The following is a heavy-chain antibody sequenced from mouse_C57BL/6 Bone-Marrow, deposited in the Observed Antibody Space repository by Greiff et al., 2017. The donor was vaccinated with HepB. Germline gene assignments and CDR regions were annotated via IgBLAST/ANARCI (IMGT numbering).Heavy chain of an antibody. CDR1: GFNIKDDY. D-gene: IGHD2-4*01. V-gene: IGHV14-4*01. J-gene: IGHJ3*01. CDR3: ATKGVYDYDVAWFAY. Sequence: VQLQQSGAELVRPGASVKLSCTASGFNIKDDYMHWVQQRPEQGLEWIGWIDPENGDTEYASKFQGKATITADTSSNTAYLQLSSLTSEDTAVYYCATKGVYDYDVAWFAYWGQGTLVTVSA. CDR2: IDPENGDT.